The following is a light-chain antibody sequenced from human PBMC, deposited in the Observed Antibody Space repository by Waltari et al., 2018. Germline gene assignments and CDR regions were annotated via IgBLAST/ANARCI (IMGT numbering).Light chain of an antibody. CDR3: QQSYSTPRT. V-gene: IGKV1-39*01. CDR1: QSISSY. CDR2: AAS. J-gene: IGKJ1*01. Sequence: IQMTQSPSSLSASVGDGVTITCRASQSISSYLNWYQQTPRNAPKLLIYAASSLQSGLPTRFRGSGSRTDFTLTITSLQPEDFATYYGQQSYSTPRTFGQGTKVEIK.